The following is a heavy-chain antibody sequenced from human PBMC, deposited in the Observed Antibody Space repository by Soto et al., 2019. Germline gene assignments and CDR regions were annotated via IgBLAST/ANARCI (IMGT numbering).Heavy chain of an antibody. V-gene: IGHV2-5*02. CDR1: GFSLSTSGVG. J-gene: IGHJ5*02. Sequence: QITLKESGPTLVKPTQTLTLTCTFSGFSLSTSGVGVGWIRQPPGKALEWLALIYWDDDKRYSPSLKSRLTITQDPSKRPVVLTITNMDPVDTATYYCAHSLYDYVWGTNWFDPWGQGTLVTVSS. CDR2: IYWDDDK. D-gene: IGHD3-16*01. CDR3: AHSLYDYVWGTNWFDP.